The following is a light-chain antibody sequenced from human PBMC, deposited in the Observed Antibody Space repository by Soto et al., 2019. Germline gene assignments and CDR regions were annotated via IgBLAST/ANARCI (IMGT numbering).Light chain of an antibody. Sequence: EIVLTQSPGTLSLSPGERATLSCRASQSISNSLAWYQQKPGQAPRLLIYGASNRATGIPDTFSGSGSGTDFARTTSRLEPEDFAVDDWQQYDTSPRTFGGGTKVEMK. CDR3: QQYDTSPRT. V-gene: IGKV3-20*01. J-gene: IGKJ4*01. CDR1: QSISNS. CDR2: GAS.